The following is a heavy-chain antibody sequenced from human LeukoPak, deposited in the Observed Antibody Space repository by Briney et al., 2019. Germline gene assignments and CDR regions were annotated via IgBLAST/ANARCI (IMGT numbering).Heavy chain of an antibody. D-gene: IGHD3-3*01. V-gene: IGHV1-18*01. CDR3: ARDIPFPTYYDFWSGYLEDYYYMDV. J-gene: IGHJ6*03. Sequence: GSSVKVSCKASGYTFTSYGISWVRQAPGQGLEWMGWISAYNGNTNYAQKLQGRVTMTTDTSTSTAYMELRSLRSDDTAVYYCARDIPFPTYYDFWSGYLEDYYYMDVWGKGTTVTVSS. CDR1: GYTFTSYG. CDR2: ISAYNGNT.